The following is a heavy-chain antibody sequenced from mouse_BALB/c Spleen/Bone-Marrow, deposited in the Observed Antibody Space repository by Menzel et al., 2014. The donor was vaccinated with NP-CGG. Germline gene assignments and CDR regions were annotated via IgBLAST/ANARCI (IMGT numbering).Heavy chain of an antibody. CDR2: ISSGGSYT. D-gene: IGHD4-1*01. CDR1: GFTSSSYT. J-gene: IGHJ2*01. Sequence: EVHLVESGGGLVKPGGSLKLSCAASGFTSSSYTMSWVRQTPEKRLEWVATISSGGSYTYYPDSVKGRFTISRDNAKNALYLQMSSLKSEDTAMYYCTREDTNWDFDYWGQGTTLTVSS. CDR3: TREDTNWDFDY. V-gene: IGHV5-6-4*01.